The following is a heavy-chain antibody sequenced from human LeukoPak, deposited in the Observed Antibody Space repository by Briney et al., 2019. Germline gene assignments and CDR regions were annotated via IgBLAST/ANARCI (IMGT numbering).Heavy chain of an antibody. D-gene: IGHD5-18*01. CDR2: IRQDGSEK. CDR3: ARDRGYSYGRPFDY. J-gene: IGHJ4*02. Sequence: GGSLRLSCAASGFTFSSYWMSWVRQALGKGLEWVANIRQDGSEKYYVDSVKGRFTISRDNAKNSLYLQMNSLRAEDTAVYYCARDRGYSYGRPFDYWGQGTLVTVSS. CDR1: GFTFSSYW. V-gene: IGHV3-7*01.